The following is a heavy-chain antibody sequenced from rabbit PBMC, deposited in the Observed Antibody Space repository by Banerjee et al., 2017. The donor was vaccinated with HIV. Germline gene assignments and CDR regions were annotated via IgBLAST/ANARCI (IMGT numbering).Heavy chain of an antibody. Sequence: QSLEESGGDLVKPGASLTLTCKASGFDLSSYYYMCWVRQAPGKGLEWIACIYTGSGSTYYASWAKGRFTITKTSSTTVTLQMASLTAEDTATYFCARSGGDGYGGYGAYFTLWGQGTLVTVS. D-gene: IGHD6-1*01. V-gene: IGHV1S40*01. CDR1: GFDLSSYYY. J-gene: IGHJ4*01. CDR3: ARSGGDGYGGYGAYFTL. CDR2: IYTGSGST.